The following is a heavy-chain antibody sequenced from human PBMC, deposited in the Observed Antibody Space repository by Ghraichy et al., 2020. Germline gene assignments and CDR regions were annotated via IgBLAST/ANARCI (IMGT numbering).Heavy chain of an antibody. D-gene: IGHD3-16*01. CDR2: LGTDSTTI. Sequence: GESLNISCAASGFTFSGYGMNWVRQAPGKGLEWVSYLGTDSTTIYYRDSVKGRFTISRDNAKNSLYLQMNSLGDEDTAVYFCARGNYGGATLDNWGQGTLVTVSS. J-gene: IGHJ4*01. CDR3: ARGNYGGATLDN. CDR1: GFTFSGYG. V-gene: IGHV3-48*02.